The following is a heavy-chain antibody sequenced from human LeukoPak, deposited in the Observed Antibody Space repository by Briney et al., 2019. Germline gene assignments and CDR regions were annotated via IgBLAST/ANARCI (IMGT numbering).Heavy chain of an antibody. CDR2: ISNSGSTT. V-gene: IGHV3-48*04. CDR3: ARGYCGGGSCYYLLG. D-gene: IGHD2-15*01. CDR1: GFTFSTFA. J-gene: IGHJ4*02. Sequence: GGSLRLSCAASGFTFSTFAMIWVRQPPGKGLEWLSYISNSGSTTYLADSVKGRFNVSRDNAKNSLYLQMSSLRAEDTGVYYCARGYCGGGSCYYLLGWGQGTLVTVSS.